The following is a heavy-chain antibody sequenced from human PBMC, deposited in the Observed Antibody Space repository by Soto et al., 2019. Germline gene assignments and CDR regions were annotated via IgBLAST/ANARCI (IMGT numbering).Heavy chain of an antibody. J-gene: IGHJ6*02. D-gene: IGHD3-3*01. CDR1: GGSISSYY. CDR2: IYYSGST. V-gene: IGHV4-59*01. Sequence: PSETLSLTCTVSGGSISSYYWSWIRQPPGKGLEWIGYIYYSGSTNYNPSLKSRVTISVDTSKNQFSLKLSSVTAADTAVYYCARDQPYYDFWSGYYGGYYYYYGMDVWGQGTTVTVS. CDR3: ARDQPYYDFWSGYYGGYYYYYGMDV.